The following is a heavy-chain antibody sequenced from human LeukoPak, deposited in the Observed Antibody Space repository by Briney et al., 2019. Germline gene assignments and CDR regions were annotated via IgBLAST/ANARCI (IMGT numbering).Heavy chain of an antibody. CDR3: ARVSGWYWFDK. CDR2: ISSSSSYI. V-gene: IGHV3-21*01. J-gene: IGHJ4*02. Sequence: GGSLRLSCAASGFTFSSYSMNWVRQAPGKGLEWVSSISSSSSYIYYADSVKGRFTISRDNAKNTLYLQMGSLRVEDMAVYYCARVSGWYWFDKWGQGTLVTVSS. CDR1: GFTFSSYS. D-gene: IGHD6-19*01.